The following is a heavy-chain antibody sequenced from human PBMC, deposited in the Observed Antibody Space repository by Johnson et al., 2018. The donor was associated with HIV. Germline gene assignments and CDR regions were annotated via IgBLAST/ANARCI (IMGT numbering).Heavy chain of an antibody. Sequence: VQLVESGGGLVQSGESLRLSCAASGITVNTNYMSWVRRAPGKGLEWVSVIFSVGNTYNADSVKGRFTISRDNAKDTLYLQLNSLTAEDTAVYYCARAGIVFDIWGQGTMVTVSS. CDR1: GITVNTNY. V-gene: IGHV3-66*01. J-gene: IGHJ3*02. CDR3: ARAGIVFDI. CDR2: IFSVGNT. D-gene: IGHD2-15*01.